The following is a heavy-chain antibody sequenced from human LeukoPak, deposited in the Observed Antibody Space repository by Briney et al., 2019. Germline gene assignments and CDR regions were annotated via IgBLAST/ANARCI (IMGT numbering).Heavy chain of an antibody. D-gene: IGHD3-3*01. CDR2: INPNSGGT. V-gene: IGHV1-2*02. J-gene: IGHJ4*02. Sequence: ASVKVSCKASGYTFTGYYMHWVRQAPGQGLEWMGWINPNSGGTNYAQKFRGRVTMTRDTSISTAYMELSRLRSDETAVYYCARDLIDPWSGYSGYWGQGTLVTVSS. CDR1: GYTFTGYY. CDR3: ARDLIDPWSGYSGY.